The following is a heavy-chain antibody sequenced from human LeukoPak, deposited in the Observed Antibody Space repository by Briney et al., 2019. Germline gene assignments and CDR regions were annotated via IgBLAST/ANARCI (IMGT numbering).Heavy chain of an antibody. J-gene: IGHJ4*02. D-gene: IGHD6-19*01. CDR3: AILSSGWHFDY. Sequence: PGRSLRLSCAASGFTFSTYAMEWVRQAPGKGLEWVALISSDASNTYYADSVKGRFTISRDNSKNTLYLQMNSLRAEDTAVYYCAILSSGWHFDYWGQGSLVTVSS. CDR2: ISSDASNT. CDR1: GFTFSTYA. V-gene: IGHV3-30*14.